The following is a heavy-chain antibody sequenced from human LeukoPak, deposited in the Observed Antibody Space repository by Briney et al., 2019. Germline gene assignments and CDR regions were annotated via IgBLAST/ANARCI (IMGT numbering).Heavy chain of an antibody. CDR2: IIPILGIA. Sequence: SVKVSCKASGGTFSSYAISWVRQAPGQGREWMGRIIPILGIANYAQKFQGRVTITADKSTSTAYMELSSLRSEDTAVYYCARDLRGYSYGKLDYWGQGTLVTVSS. V-gene: IGHV1-69*04. J-gene: IGHJ4*02. CDR3: ARDLRGYSYGKLDY. D-gene: IGHD5-18*01. CDR1: GGTFSSYA.